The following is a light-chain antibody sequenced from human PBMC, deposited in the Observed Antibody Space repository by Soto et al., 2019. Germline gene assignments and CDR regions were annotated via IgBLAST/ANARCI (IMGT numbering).Light chain of an antibody. Sequence: EIVMTQSTATLSVSPGERATLSCRASQSVSSNLAWHQQKSGQAPRLLIYGASTRATGIPARFSGSGSGTEFTLTVSSRQSEDIAVYYCQQYNNWPRTFGQGTKVEVK. CDR2: GAS. J-gene: IGKJ1*01. V-gene: IGKV3-15*01. CDR1: QSVSSN. CDR3: QQYNNWPRT.